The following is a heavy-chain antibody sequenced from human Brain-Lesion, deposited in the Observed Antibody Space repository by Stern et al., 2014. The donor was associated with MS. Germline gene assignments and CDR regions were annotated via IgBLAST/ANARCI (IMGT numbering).Heavy chain of an antibody. V-gene: IGHV1-2*02. CDR3: ARDQRGITIFGVVTDYYYLGMDV. Sequence: QVQLVQSGAEVKKPGASVKVSCKTYGYIFTGYYIHWVRQAPGQGLEWMAWINPNTGGTKYAQKFQGRVTMSRDTSISTAYVELSSLTSDDTAVYYCARDQRGITIFGVVTDYYYLGMDVWGQGTTVTVSS. D-gene: IGHD3-3*01. J-gene: IGHJ6*02. CDR2: INPNTGGT. CDR1: GYIFTGYY.